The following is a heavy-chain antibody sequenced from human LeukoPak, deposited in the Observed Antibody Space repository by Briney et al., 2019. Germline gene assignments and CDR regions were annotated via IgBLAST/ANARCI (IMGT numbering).Heavy chain of an antibody. CDR3: AGYSYDQGSDY. V-gene: IGHV3-33*08. J-gene: IGHJ4*02. CDR1: GFTFSSYW. Sequence: GGSLRLSCAASGFTFSSYWMHWVRQAPGKGLEWVAVIWYDGSKKYYADSVKGRFTISRDNSKNTLYLQMNSLRDEDTAVYYCAGYSYDQGSDYWGQGTLVTVSS. CDR2: IWYDGSKK. D-gene: IGHD5-18*01.